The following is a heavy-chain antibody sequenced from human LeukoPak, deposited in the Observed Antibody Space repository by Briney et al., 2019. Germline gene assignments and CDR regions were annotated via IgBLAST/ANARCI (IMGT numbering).Heavy chain of an antibody. CDR1: GYSISSGFL. CDR2: IYRSGNT. D-gene: IGHD2-2*01. CDR3: ARDPRWLTPDCNTIGCYVNWFDP. J-gene: IGHJ5*02. Sequence: SETLSLTCAVSGYSISSGFLWGWIRQPPGKGLEWIGSIYRSGNTYYNPSLKSRIAMSVDTSKNQFSLKLSSVTAADTAVYYCARDPRWLTPDCNTIGCYVNWFDPWGQGTLVTVSS. V-gene: IGHV4-38-2*02.